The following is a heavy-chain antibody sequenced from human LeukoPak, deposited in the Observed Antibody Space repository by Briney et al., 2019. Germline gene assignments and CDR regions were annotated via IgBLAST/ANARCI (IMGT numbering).Heavy chain of an antibody. J-gene: IGHJ4*02. V-gene: IGHV3-30*18. Sequence: PGRSLRLSCAASGFTFSNYGVHWVRQAPGKGLEWVAVISYDGSNKYYADSVKGRFTISRDNSKNTLYLQMNSLRAEDTAVYYCAKDRSSTFDYWGQGTLVTVSS. CDR1: GFTFSNYG. CDR3: AKDRSSTFDY. CDR2: ISYDGSNK. D-gene: IGHD3-16*02.